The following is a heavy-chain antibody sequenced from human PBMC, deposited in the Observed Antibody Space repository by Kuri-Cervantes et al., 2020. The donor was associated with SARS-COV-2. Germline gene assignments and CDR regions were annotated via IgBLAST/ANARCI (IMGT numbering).Heavy chain of an antibody. CDR3: AKGLRKYYFDY. Sequence: GESLKISCAASGFTFSSYGMHWVRQAPGKGLEWVAVISYDGSNKYYADSVKGRFTISRDNSKNTLYLQMNSLRAEDTAVYYCAKGLRKYYFDYWGQGTLVTVSS. D-gene: IGHD1-14*01. J-gene: IGHJ4*02. CDR1: GFTFSSYG. V-gene: IGHV3-30*18. CDR2: ISYDGSNK.